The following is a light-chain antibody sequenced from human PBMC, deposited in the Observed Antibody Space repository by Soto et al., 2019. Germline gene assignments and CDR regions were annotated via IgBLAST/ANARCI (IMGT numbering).Light chain of an antibody. CDR3: QQRSNWPPIT. J-gene: IGKJ3*01. Sequence: EVLMTQSPDTLYVSPGERVTLSCRASQSVSDKLAWYQQKPGQAPRLLIYGASNRATGVPTRFSGSGPGTDFTLTISSLEPEDFAIYYCQQRSNWPPITFGPGTKVDIK. CDR1: QSVSDK. CDR2: GAS. V-gene: IGKV3D-11*02.